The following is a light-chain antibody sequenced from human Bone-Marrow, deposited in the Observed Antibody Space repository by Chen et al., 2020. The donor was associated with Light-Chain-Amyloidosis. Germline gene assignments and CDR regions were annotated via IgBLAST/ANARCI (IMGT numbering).Light chain of an antibody. CDR1: SSDVGGDNH. Sequence: QSALTQPASVSGSPGQSITISSTGTSSDVGGDNHVSWYQQHPDKAPKLMIYEGTNRPSWVPDRFSGSKSDNTASLTISGLQTEDEADYFCSSYTITNTLVFGSGTRVTVL. CDR3: SSYTITNTLV. CDR2: EGT. J-gene: IGLJ1*01. V-gene: IGLV2-14*01.